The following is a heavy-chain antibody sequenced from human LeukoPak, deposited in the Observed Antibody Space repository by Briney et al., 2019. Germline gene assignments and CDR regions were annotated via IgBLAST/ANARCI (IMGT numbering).Heavy chain of an antibody. CDR2: ISSSSSYI. Sequence: GGSLRLSCAASGLTFSSHWMHWVRQAPGKGLEWVSSISSSSSYIYYADSVKGRFTISRDNAKNSLYLQMNSLRAEDTAVYYCARDRDCSGGSCYSNYYYGMDVWGQGTTVTVSS. D-gene: IGHD2-15*01. V-gene: IGHV3-21*01. CDR3: ARDRDCSGGSCYSNYYYGMDV. J-gene: IGHJ6*02. CDR1: GLTFSSHW.